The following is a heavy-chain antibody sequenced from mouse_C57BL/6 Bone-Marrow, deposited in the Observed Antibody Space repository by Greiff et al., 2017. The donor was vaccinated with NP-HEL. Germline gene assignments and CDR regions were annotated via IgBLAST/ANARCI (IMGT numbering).Heavy chain of an antibody. CDR1: GYTFTSYW. CDR3: AEHYGSPFAY. V-gene: IGHV1-64*01. J-gene: IGHJ3*01. CDR2: IHPNSGST. Sequence: QVQLQQPGAELVKPGASVKLSCKASGYTFTSYWMHWVKQRPGQGLEWIGMIHPNSGSTNYNEKFKSKATLTVDKSSSTAYMQLSSLTAEDSAVYYCAEHYGSPFAYWGQGTLVTVSA. D-gene: IGHD1-1*01.